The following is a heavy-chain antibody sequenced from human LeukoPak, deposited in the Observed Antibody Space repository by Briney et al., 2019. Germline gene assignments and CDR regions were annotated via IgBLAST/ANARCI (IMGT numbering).Heavy chain of an antibody. Sequence: GGSLRLSCAASGFTFSSYAMSWVRQAPGKGLEWVSTINDRSNTYYADSVKGRFTISRDNPKNTLFLQMDSLRAEDTAVYYCAKRLPYCFDYWGQGTLVTVSS. CDR1: GFTFSSYA. J-gene: IGHJ4*02. V-gene: IGHV3-23*01. CDR3: AKRLPYCFDY. CDR2: INDRSNT.